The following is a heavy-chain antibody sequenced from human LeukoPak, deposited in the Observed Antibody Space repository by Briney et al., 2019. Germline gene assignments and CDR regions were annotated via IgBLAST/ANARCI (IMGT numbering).Heavy chain of an antibody. CDR3: ARDDLPPMATIGD. Sequence: AGGSLRLSCAASGFTFSSYWMHWVRQAPGKGLEWVSRINSDGSSASYADSVKGRFTISRDNAKNTLYLQMNSLRAEDTAVYYCARDDLPPMATIGDWGQGTLVTVSS. J-gene: IGHJ4*02. CDR1: GFTFSSYW. D-gene: IGHD5-24*01. V-gene: IGHV3-74*01. CDR2: INSDGSSA.